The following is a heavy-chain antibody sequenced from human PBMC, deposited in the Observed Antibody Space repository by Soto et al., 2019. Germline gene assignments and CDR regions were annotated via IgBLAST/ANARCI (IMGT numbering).Heavy chain of an antibody. CDR1: GGSISSGGYS. J-gene: IGHJ4*02. CDR2: IYHGGNT. V-gene: IGHV4-30-2*01. Sequence: PSETLSLTCAVSGGSISSGGYSWSWIRQPPGKGLECIGYIYHGGNTYYNPSLKSRVTISVDRSKNQFSLKLSSVTAADTAVYYCARGPPLGYWGQGTLVTVSS. CDR3: ARGPPLGY.